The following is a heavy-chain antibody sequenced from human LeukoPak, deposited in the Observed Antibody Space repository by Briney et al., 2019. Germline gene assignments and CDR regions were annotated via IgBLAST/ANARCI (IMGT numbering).Heavy chain of an antibody. CDR3: ARHYCSSTSRPYYFDY. CDR1: GYSISSGYY. Sequence: TLSLTCTVSGYSISSGYYWGWIRQPPGKGLEWIGSIYHSGSTYYNPSLKSRVTISVDTSKNRFSLKLSSVTAADTAVYYCARHYCSSTSRPYYFDYWGQGTLVTVSS. V-gene: IGHV4-38-2*02. CDR2: IYHSGST. J-gene: IGHJ4*02. D-gene: IGHD2-2*01.